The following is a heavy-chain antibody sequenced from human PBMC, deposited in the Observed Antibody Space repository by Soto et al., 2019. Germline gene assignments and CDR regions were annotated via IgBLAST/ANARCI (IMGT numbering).Heavy chain of an antibody. CDR3: HGYGY. V-gene: IGHV3-53*01. CDR2: IYSGGTI. CDR1: GFTVTINY. J-gene: IGHJ4*02. Sequence: EVQVVESGGGLVQPGGSLRLSCAVSGFTVTINYMSWVRQAPGKGLEWVSAIYSGGTIYYADSVKGRFTISRDTSKNTLYLQMNSLRGDDTAVYYCHGYGYWGQGTLVTVSS. D-gene: IGHD5-12*01.